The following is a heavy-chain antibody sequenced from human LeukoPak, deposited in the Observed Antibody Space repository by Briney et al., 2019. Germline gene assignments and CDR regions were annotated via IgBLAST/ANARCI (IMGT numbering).Heavy chain of an antibody. V-gene: IGHV5-51*01. J-gene: IGHJ4*02. D-gene: IGHD3-22*01. Sequence: GESLKISCKGSGYSFTSYWISWVRQMPGKGLEWMGIIYPGDSDTRYSPSSQGQVTISADKSISTAYLQWSSLKASDTAMYYCARQPYYYDSSGYQNDYWGQGTLVTVSS. CDR2: IYPGDSDT. CDR1: GYSFTSYW. CDR3: ARQPYYYDSSGYQNDY.